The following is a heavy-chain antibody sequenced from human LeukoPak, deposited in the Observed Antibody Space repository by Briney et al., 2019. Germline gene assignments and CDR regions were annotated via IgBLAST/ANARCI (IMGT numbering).Heavy chain of an antibody. Sequence: GSLRLSCAASGFTFSSYGMHWVRQAPGKGLEWVAVISYDGSNKYYADSVKGRFTISRGNSKNTLYLQMNSLRAEDTAVYYCAKEQYSRGYYYYYGMDVWGQGTTVTVSS. CDR3: AKEQYSRGYYYYYGMDV. D-gene: IGHD5-18*01. CDR1: GFTFSSYG. V-gene: IGHV3-30*18. J-gene: IGHJ6*02. CDR2: ISYDGSNK.